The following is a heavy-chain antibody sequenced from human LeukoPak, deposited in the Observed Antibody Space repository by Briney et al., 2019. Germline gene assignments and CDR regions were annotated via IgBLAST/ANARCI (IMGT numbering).Heavy chain of an antibody. CDR2: IYHSAST. V-gene: IGHV4-39*01. CDR1: GGSISSSSYY. CDR3: ARLAWAAGTFDY. Sequence: SETLSLTCTVSGGSISSSSYYWGWIRQPPGKGLEWIGSIYHSASTYYNSSLKSRVTIYGDTSKNQFSLKVSSVTAADTAVYYCARLAWAAGTFDYWGQGTPVTVSS. D-gene: IGHD6-13*01. J-gene: IGHJ4*02.